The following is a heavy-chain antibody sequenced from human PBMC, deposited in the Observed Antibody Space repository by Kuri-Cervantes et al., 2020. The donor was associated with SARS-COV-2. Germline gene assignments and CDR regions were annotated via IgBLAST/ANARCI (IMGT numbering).Heavy chain of an antibody. J-gene: IGHJ6*03. V-gene: IGHV4-39*07. Sequence: GSLRLSCTVSGGSISSSSYYWGWIRQPPGKGLEWIGSIYYSGSTYYNPSLKSRVTISVDTSKNQFSLKLSSVTAADTAVYYCAGGIPAYYYYYMDVWGKGTTVTVSS. CDR3: AGGIPAYYYYYMDV. D-gene: IGHD3-16*01. CDR2: IYYSGST. CDR1: GGSISSSSYY.